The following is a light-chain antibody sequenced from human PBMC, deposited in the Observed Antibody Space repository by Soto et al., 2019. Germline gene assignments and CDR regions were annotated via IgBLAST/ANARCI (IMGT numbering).Light chain of an antibody. CDR3: QQRSNWPLT. Sequence: EIVLAQSPATLSLSPGERATLSCRASQSVSSYLAWYQQKPGQAPRLLIYGASNRATGIPARFSGSGSGTXXXXXXXSLEPEDFAVYYCQQRSNWPLTFGGGTKVEIK. J-gene: IGKJ4*01. CDR2: GAS. V-gene: IGKV3-11*01. CDR1: QSVSSY.